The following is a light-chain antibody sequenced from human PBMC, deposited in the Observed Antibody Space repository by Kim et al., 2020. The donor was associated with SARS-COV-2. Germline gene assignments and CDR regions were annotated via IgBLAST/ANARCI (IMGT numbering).Light chain of an antibody. J-gene: IGKJ4*01. V-gene: IGKV1-5*03. CDR3: EQYKSYPLT. CDR2: KAS. CDR1: QSISSW. Sequence: ETQMTQSSSTLSASVGDRVTITSRASQSISSWLAWYQQKAGEAPKFLIHKASTLESGFPSRFSGSGSGTEFTLTVSSLQPDDFATYYCEQYKSYPLTFGGGTKVDIK.